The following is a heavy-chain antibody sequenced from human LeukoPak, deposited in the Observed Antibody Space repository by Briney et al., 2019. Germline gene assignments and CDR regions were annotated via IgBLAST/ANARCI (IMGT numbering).Heavy chain of an antibody. D-gene: IGHD3-3*01. CDR2: IYTSGST. CDR1: GGSISSGSYY. Sequence: SGTLSLTCTVSGGSISSGSYYWSWIRQPAGKGLEWIGRIYTSGSTNYNPSLKSRVTISVDTSKNQFSLKLSSVTAADTAVYYCAGFWSGYPHDAFDIWGQGTMVTVSS. CDR3: AGFWSGYPHDAFDI. V-gene: IGHV4-61*02. J-gene: IGHJ3*02.